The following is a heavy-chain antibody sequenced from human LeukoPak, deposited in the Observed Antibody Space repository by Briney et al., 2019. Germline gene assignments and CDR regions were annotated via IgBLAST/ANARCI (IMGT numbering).Heavy chain of an antibody. Sequence: SETLSLTCTVSGGSISSSNYYWGWIRQPPGKGLEWIGEINHSGSTNYNPSLKSRVTISVDTSKNQFSLKLSSVTAADTAVYYCASTTIEQTGFDYWGQGTLVTVSS. CDR2: INHSGST. D-gene: IGHD7-27*01. CDR3: ASTTIEQTGFDY. CDR1: GGSISSSNYY. V-gene: IGHV4-39*07. J-gene: IGHJ4*02.